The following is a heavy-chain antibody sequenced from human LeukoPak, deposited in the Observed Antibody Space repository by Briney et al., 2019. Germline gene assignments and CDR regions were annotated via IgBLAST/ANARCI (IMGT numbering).Heavy chain of an antibody. Sequence: GGSLRLSCAASGFTFSSYSMHWVRQAPGKGLEWVSFISSSSGYIYYADSVKGRFTISRDNAKNSLYLQMNSLRAEDTAVYYCAKDRLAVADEYYFDYWGQGTLVTVSS. CDR1: GFTFSSYS. J-gene: IGHJ4*02. CDR2: ISSSSGYI. V-gene: IGHV3-21*01. D-gene: IGHD6-19*01. CDR3: AKDRLAVADEYYFDY.